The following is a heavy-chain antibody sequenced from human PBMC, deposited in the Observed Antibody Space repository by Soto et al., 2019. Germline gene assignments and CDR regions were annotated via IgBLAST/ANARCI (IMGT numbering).Heavy chain of an antibody. V-gene: IGHV1-69*12. CDR3: ARAGPLRPYFDY. CDR2: IIPIFGTA. D-gene: IGHD4-17*01. J-gene: IGHJ4*02. CDR1: GGTFSSYA. Sequence: QVQMVQSGAEVKKPGSSVKVSCKASGGTFSSYAISWVRQAPGQGLEWMGGIIPIFGTANYAQKFQGRVTISADESTSTAYMALSSLRSEDTAVYYCARAGPLRPYFDYWGQGTLVTVSS.